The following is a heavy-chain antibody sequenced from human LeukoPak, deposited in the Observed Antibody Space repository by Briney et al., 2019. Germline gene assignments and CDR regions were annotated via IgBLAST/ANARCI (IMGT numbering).Heavy chain of an antibody. Sequence: SETLSLTCTVSGGSISSYYWSWIRQPPGKGLEWIGYIYYSGSTNYNPSLKSRVTISVDTSKNQFSLKLSSVTAADTAVYYCARGQQQLGMLDYWGQGTLVTVSS. CDR1: GGSISSYY. D-gene: IGHD6-13*01. CDR3: ARGQQQLGMLDY. CDR2: IYYSGST. J-gene: IGHJ4*02. V-gene: IGHV4-59*12.